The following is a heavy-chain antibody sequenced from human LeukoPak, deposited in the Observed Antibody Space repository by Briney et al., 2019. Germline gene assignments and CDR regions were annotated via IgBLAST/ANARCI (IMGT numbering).Heavy chain of an antibody. CDR1: GGSFSGYY. CDR3: ARDSGERGSGSYLIAY. J-gene: IGHJ4*02. CDR2: MNHSGST. Sequence: SETLSLTCAVYGGSFSGYYWCWIRLPPRKGQEWIGEMNHSGSTNYNPSLKSRVTISVDTSKNQFSLKLSSVTAADTAVYYCARDSGERGSGSYLIAYWGQGTLVTVSS. D-gene: IGHD3-10*01. V-gene: IGHV4-34*01.